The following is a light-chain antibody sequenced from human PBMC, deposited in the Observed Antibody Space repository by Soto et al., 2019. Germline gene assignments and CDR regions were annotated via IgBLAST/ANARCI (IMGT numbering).Light chain of an antibody. CDR3: TSYAHIYISA. CDR1: SSYLGAYYY. Sequence: TRAPWASGSIRPSVTSSCTGPSSYLGAYYYVSVYEQNPGKAPKLMIYEANKRHSGVPDRFSGSKSGNTASLTVSGLRADEEYDHYCTSYAHIYISALGGGT. CDR2: EAN. V-gene: IGLV2-8*01. J-gene: IGLJ3*02.